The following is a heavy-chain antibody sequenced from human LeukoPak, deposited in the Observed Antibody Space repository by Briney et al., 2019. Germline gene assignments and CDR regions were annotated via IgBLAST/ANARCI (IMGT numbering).Heavy chain of an antibody. CDR1: GFTLSSYA. J-gene: IGHJ4*02. V-gene: IGHV3-23*01. Sequence: AGSLRLSCAASGFTLSSYAMSWVRQAQGKGLEWVSAISDTGNTYHADSVKGRFTISRDSSKNTLFLQMNRLRPEDAAVYYCAKAPVTTCRGAFCYPFDYWGLGTLVTVSS. CDR3: AKAPVTTCRGAFCYPFDY. D-gene: IGHD2-15*01. CDR2: ISDTGNT.